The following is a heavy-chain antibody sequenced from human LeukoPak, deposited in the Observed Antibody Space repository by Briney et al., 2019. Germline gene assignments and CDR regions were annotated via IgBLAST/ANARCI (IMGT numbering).Heavy chain of an antibody. J-gene: IGHJ4*02. CDR1: GGTYSSYA. CDR3: ASGGYSYGHTAYYFDY. V-gene: IGHV1-69*01. CDR2: IIPIFGTA. Sequence: SSVKVSCKASGGTYSSYAISWVRQAPGQGLEWSGGIIPIFGTANYAQKFQGRVTITADESTSTAYMELSSLRSEDTAVYYCASGGYSYGHTAYYFDYWGQGTLVTVSS. D-gene: IGHD5-18*01.